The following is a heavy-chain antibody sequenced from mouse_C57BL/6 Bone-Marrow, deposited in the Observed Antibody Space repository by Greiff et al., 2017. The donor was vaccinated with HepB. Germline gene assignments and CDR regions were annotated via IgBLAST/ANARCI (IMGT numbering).Heavy chain of an antibody. CDR1: GFTFSNYW. Sequence: EVQLQESGGGLVQPGGSMKLSCVASGFTFSNYWMNWVRQSPEKGLEWVAQIRLKSDNYATHYAESVKGRFTISRDDSKSSVYLQMNNLRAEDTGIYYCTGPTTVVAEFDYWGQGTTLTVSS. D-gene: IGHD1-1*01. V-gene: IGHV6-3*01. J-gene: IGHJ2*01. CDR3: TGPTTVVAEFDY. CDR2: IRLKSDNYAT.